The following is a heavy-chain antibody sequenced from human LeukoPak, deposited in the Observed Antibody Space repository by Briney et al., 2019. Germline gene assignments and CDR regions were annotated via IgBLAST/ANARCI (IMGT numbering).Heavy chain of an antibody. Sequence: SETQSLTCAVYGGSFSGYDWSWIRQPPGKGLEWIGEINHSGSTNYNPSLKSRVTISVDTSKNQFSLKLSSVTAADTAVYYCARGAVAGLDYWGQGTLATVSS. V-gene: IGHV4-34*01. CDR2: INHSGST. J-gene: IGHJ4*02. D-gene: IGHD6-19*01. CDR3: ARGAVAGLDY. CDR1: GGSFSGYD.